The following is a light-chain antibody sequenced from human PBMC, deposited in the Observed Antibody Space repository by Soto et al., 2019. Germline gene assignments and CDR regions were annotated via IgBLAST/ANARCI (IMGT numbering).Light chain of an antibody. CDR3: QQYGSSPPSIT. V-gene: IGKV3D-20*01. CDR1: QSVSSRY. J-gene: IGKJ5*01. CDR2: DAS. Sequence: EIVLTQSPATLSLSPGERATLSCGASQSVSSRYLARYQQKPGLAPRLLIYDASSRATGIPDRFSGSGSGTAFTLTISRLEPEDFAVYYCQQYGSSPPSITFGQGTRLEIK.